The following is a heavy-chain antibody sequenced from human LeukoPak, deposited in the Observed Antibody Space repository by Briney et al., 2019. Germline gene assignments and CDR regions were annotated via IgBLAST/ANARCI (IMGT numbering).Heavy chain of an antibody. Sequence: SCKASGYTFTSYYMHWVRQAPGKGLEWVALISYDGGNKYYADSVKGRFTISRDNSKNTLYLQMNSLRAEDTAVYYCARAGSWSYYFDYWGQGTLVTVSS. CDR1: GYTFTSYY. J-gene: IGHJ4*02. CDR3: ARAGSWSYYFDY. CDR2: ISYDGGNK. D-gene: IGHD6-13*01. V-gene: IGHV3-30*04.